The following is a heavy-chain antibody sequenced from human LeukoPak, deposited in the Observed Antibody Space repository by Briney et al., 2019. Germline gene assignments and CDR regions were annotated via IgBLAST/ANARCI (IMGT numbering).Heavy chain of an antibody. V-gene: IGHV5-51*01. CDR3: ARTGQLVGFDI. CDR1: GYSFTSYW. CDR2: IYPGDSDT. D-gene: IGHD6-6*01. Sequence: GGSLRLSCEGSGYSFTSYWIGWVRQMPGKGLEWMGIIYPGDSDTRYSPSFQGQVTISADKSISTAYLQWSSLKASDTAMYYCARTGQLVGFDIWGQGTMVTVSS. J-gene: IGHJ3*02.